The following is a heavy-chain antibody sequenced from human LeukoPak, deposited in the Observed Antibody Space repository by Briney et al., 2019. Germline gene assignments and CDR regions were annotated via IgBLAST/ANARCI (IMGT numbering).Heavy chain of an antibody. J-gene: IGHJ3*02. CDR2: ISSSGNTI. V-gene: IGHV3-11*04. D-gene: IGHD3-22*01. Sequence: GGSLRLSCAASGFTFSDYYMSWIRQAPGKGLEWVSYISSSGNTIYYADSVRGRFTMSRDNAKNSLTLQMNSLRAEDTAIYYCARARHYYDSSGYRIYAFDIWGQGTMVTVSS. CDR1: GFTFSDYY. CDR3: ARARHYYDSSGYRIYAFDI.